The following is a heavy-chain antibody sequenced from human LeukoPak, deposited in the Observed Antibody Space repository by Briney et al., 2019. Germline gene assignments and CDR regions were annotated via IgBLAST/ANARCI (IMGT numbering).Heavy chain of an antibody. J-gene: IGHJ5*02. CDR1: GYTFTSYG. Sequence: ASVKVSCKASGYTFTSYGISWVRQAPGQGLEWMGWISAYNGNTNYAQKLQGRVTMTTDTSTSTAYMELRSLRSDDTAVYYCARVRRLAAAGTLSLDPWGQGTLVTASS. D-gene: IGHD6-13*01. CDR2: ISAYNGNT. CDR3: ARVRRLAAAGTLSLDP. V-gene: IGHV1-18*04.